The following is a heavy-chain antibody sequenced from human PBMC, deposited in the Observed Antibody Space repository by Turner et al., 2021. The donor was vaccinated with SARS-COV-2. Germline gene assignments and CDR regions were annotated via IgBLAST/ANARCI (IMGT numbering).Heavy chain of an antibody. J-gene: IGHJ4*02. D-gene: IGHD3-10*02. CDR3: ARDHMFGELPNDY. V-gene: IGHV3-30*03. Sequence: QVQLVESGGGVVQPGRSRRLSCAASGFTFSSYCMHWVRQAPGKGLEWVAVIAYDGSNKYYADSVKGRFTISRDNSKNTLYLQMNSLRAEDTAVYYCARDHMFGELPNDYWGQGTLVTVSS. CDR1: GFTFSSYC. CDR2: IAYDGSNK.